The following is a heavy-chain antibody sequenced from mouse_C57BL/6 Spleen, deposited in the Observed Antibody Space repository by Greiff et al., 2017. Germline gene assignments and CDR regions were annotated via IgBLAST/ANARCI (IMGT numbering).Heavy chain of an antibody. CDR3: ARSYDGYYRYFDV. J-gene: IGHJ1*03. Sequence: QVQLKESGAELAKPGASVKLSCKASGYTFTSYWMHWVKQRPGQGLEWIGYINPSSGYTKYNQKFKDKATLTADKSSSTAYMQLSSLTYEDSAVYYCARSYDGYYRYFDVWGTGTTVTVSS. CDR2: INPSSGYT. V-gene: IGHV1-7*01. CDR1: GYTFTSYW. D-gene: IGHD2-3*01.